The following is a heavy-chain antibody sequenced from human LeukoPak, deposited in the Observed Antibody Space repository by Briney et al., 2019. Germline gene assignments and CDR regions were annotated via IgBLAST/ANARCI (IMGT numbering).Heavy chain of an antibody. D-gene: IGHD6-13*01. J-gene: IGHJ4*02. V-gene: IGHV4-61*08. CDR2: IYYSGST. Sequence: SETLSLTCTVSGGSISSGGYYWSWIRQHPGKGLEWIGYIYYSGSTNYNPSLKSRVTISVDTSKNQFSLKLSSVTAADTAVYYCAREVALPAAGTYYFDYRGQGTLVTVSS. CDR3: AREVALPAAGTYYFDY. CDR1: GGSISSGGYY.